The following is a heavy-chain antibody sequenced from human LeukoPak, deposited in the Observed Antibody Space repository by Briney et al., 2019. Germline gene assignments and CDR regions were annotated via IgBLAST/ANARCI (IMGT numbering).Heavy chain of an antibody. J-gene: IGHJ3*01. D-gene: IGHD6-6*01. V-gene: IGHV3-7*03. CDR1: GFTFSGFW. CDR2: INSDGSEG. CDR3: ARSSYSSSSSV. Sequence: PGGSLRLSCAVSGFTFSGFWMSWSRQAPGKGLEWVASINSDGSEGYYADVVKGRFTISRDNAKNSLYLQINSLRAEDTAVYYSARSSYSSSSSVWGQGPMVTVSS.